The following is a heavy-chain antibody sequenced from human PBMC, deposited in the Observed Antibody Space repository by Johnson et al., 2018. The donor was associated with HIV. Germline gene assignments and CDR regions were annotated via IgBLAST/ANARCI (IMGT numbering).Heavy chain of an antibody. CDR2: INWSGGTT. D-gene: IGHD1-26*01. V-gene: IGHV3-20*04. Sequence: EQLVVSGGGVERPGGSLRLSCAGSGFTFDDHGMSWVRQVPGKGLEWVSGINWSGGTTGYADSVKGRFTISRDNTKNSLYLQMNSLRAEDTALYYCAREGVIVAAQGDAFDIWGQGTMVTVSS. CDR3: AREGVIVAAQGDAFDI. J-gene: IGHJ3*02. CDR1: GFTFDDHG.